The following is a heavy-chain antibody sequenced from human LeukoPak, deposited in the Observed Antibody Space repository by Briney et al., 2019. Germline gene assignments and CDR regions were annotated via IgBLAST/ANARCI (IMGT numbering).Heavy chain of an antibody. D-gene: IGHD3-3*01. Sequence: PSETLSLTCTVSGGSISSDNYYWSWIRQPAGKGLEWIGRIYPSGSTNYNPSLKSRVTISLDTSKNQFSLKLSSVTAADTAVYYCARGNWNYGMDVWGQGTTVTVSS. CDR3: ARGNWNYGMDV. V-gene: IGHV4-61*02. J-gene: IGHJ6*02. CDR1: GGSISSDNYY. CDR2: IYPSGST.